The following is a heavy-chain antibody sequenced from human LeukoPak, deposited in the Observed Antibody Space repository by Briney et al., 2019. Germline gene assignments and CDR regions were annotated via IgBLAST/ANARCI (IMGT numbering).Heavy chain of an antibody. CDR1: GYTFTSYD. CDR3: ARVAVVVPAAILWYYYYGMDV. CDR2: MNPNSGNT. Sequence: GASVKVSCKASGYTFTSYDINWVRQATGQGLEWVGWMNPNSGNTGYAQKFQGRVTMTRNTSISTAYMELSSLRSEDTAVYYCARVAVVVPAAILWYYYYGMDVWGQGTTVTVSS. V-gene: IGHV1-8*01. D-gene: IGHD2-2*01. J-gene: IGHJ6*02.